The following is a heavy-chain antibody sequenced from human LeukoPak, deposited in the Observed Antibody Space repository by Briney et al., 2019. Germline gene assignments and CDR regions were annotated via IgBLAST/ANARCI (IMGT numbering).Heavy chain of an antibody. CDR2: ISSSGSII. J-gene: IGHJ4*02. Sequence: GGSLRLSCAASGFTFSGYAMNWVRQAPGKGLEWVSYISSSGSIIYYADSVKGRFTISRDNAKNSLYLRMNSLRAEDTAVYYCARGYSYGSHFDYWGQGTLVTVSS. CDR3: ARGYSYGSHFDY. D-gene: IGHD5-18*01. CDR1: GFTFSGYA. V-gene: IGHV3-48*03.